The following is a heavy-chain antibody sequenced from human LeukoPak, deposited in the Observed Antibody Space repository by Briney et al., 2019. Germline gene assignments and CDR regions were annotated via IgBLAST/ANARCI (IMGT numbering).Heavy chain of an antibody. D-gene: IGHD3-3*01. CDR2: INHSGST. CDR1: GGSFSGYY. J-gene: IGHJ6*02. V-gene: IGHV4-34*01. Sequence: SETLSLTCAVYGGSFSGYYWSWIRQPPGKGLEWIGEINHSGSTNYNPSLKSRVTISVDTSKNQFSPKLSSVTAADTAVYYCARGPYYDFWSGYYYYRMDGWGQGTMVTVSS. CDR3: ARGPYYDFWSGYYYYRMDG.